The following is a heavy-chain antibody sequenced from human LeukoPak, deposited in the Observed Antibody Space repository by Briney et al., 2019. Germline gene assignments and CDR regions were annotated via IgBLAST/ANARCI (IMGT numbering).Heavy chain of an antibody. Sequence: KPSETLSLTCTVSGGSISSYYWSWIRQPAGKGLEWIGRIYTSGSTNYNPSLKSRVTVSVDTSKNQFSLKLSSVTVADTAVYYCARDQGTVTTFAWFDPWGQGTLVTVSS. CDR1: GGSISSYY. V-gene: IGHV4-4*07. J-gene: IGHJ5*02. D-gene: IGHD4-11*01. CDR2: IYTSGST. CDR3: ARDQGTVTTFAWFDP.